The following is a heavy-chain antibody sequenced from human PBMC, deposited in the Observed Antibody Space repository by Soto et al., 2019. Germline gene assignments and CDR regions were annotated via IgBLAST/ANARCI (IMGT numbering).Heavy chain of an antibody. D-gene: IGHD2-2*01. V-gene: IGHV3-30*18. CDR2: ISYDGSNK. Sequence: PGGSLRLSCAASGFTFSSYGMHWVRQAPGKGLEWVAVISYDGSNKYYADSVKGRFTISRDNSKNTLYLQMNSLRAEDTAVYYCAKDSGYQLLYYYYGMDVWGQGTTVTVSS. CDR1: GFTFSSYG. J-gene: IGHJ6*02. CDR3: AKDSGYQLLYYYYGMDV.